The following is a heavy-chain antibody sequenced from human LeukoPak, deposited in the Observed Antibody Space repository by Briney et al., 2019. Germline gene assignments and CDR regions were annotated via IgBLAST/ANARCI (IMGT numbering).Heavy chain of an antibody. CDR3: ARSPFGGVIVIGDY. V-gene: IGHV3-30*03. J-gene: IGHJ4*02. CDR2: ISYDGSIE. Sequence: GRSLRLSCAASGFSFSNYGMHWVRHAPGKGLEWVEVISYDGSIEYYADSVKGRFTISRDNSKNTLYLQMNSLRAEDTAAYYCARSPFGGVIVIGDYWGQGTLVTVSS. D-gene: IGHD3-16*02. CDR1: GFSFSNYG.